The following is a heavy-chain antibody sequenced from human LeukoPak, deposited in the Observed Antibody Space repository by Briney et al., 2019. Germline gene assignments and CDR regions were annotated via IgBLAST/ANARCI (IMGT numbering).Heavy chain of an antibody. CDR3: ARDGPDIVVVPAAADYYYYMDV. Sequence: ASVKASCKASGYTFTSYGISWVRQAPGQGLEWMGWISAYNGNTNYAQKLQVRVTMTTDTSTSPAYMELRSLRSDDTAVYYSARDGPDIVVVPAAADYYYYMDVWGKGTTVTVSS. V-gene: IGHV1-18*01. D-gene: IGHD2-2*01. CDR2: ISAYNGNT. CDR1: GYTFTSYG. J-gene: IGHJ6*03.